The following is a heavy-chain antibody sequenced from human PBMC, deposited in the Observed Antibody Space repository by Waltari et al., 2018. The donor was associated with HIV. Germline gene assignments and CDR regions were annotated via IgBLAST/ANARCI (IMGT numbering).Heavy chain of an antibody. Sequence: QVQLVESGGGVVQPGRSLRLSCAASGFTFSNYGMYWVRQAPGKGLGWVSIVWYDGSNKGYADSVKGRFIISRDNSQNTLYLQMNSLRAEDSAVYYCARLGGDTSGNWGYFDYWGQGTLVTVSS. CDR2: VWYDGSNK. CDR3: ARLGGDTSGNWGYFDY. V-gene: IGHV3-33*01. CDR1: GFTFSNYG. D-gene: IGHD3-22*01. J-gene: IGHJ4*02.